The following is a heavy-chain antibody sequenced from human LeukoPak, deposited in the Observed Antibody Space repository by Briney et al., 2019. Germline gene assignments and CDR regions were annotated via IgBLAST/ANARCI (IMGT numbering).Heavy chain of an antibody. Sequence: PGGSLRLSCAASGFTFSSYAMHWVRQAPGKGLEWVAVISYDGSNKYYADSVKGRFTISRDNSKNTLYLQMNSLRDEDTAVYYCAKDPGSGSSHFDYWGQGTLVTVSS. CDR1: GFTFSSYA. CDR3: AKDPGSGSSHFDY. CDR2: ISYDGSNK. D-gene: IGHD6-19*01. V-gene: IGHV3-30*04. J-gene: IGHJ4*02.